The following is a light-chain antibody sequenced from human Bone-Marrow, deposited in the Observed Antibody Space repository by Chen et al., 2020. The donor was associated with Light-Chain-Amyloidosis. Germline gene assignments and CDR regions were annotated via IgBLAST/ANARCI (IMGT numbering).Light chain of an antibody. Sequence: QSALTQPASVSGSPGQSITISCTGTSSDVGGDNHVSWYQQHPDKAPKLMIYAVTNRPSWVPHRFSGSKSCNTASLTISGLQTEDEADYFCSSYTITNTLVFGSGTRVTVL. CDR3: SSYTITNTLV. CDR2: AVT. J-gene: IGLJ1*01. V-gene: IGLV2-14*01. CDR1: SSDVGGDNH.